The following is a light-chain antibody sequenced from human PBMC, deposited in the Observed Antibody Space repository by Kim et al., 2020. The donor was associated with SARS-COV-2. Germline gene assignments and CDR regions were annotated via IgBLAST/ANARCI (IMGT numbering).Light chain of an antibody. V-gene: IGKV1-12*01. CDR2: GAS. CDR1: QGIGRW. CDR3: QKTNSFPLT. J-gene: IGKJ4*01. Sequence: ASVGDRVTIACRASQGIGRWLAWYQQRPGKAPKLLIYGASSLQSGIPSRFSGNGSETDFSLTISSLQPEDLATYYCQKTNSFPLTFGGGTKVDIK.